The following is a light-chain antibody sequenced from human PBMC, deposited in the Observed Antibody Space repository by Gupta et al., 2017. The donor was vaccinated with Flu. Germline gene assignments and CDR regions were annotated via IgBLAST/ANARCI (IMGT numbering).Light chain of an antibody. CDR3: QTWDTGIRV. CDR1: RGHVDFV. V-gene: IGLV4-69*02. CDR2: INSDGSY. J-gene: IGLJ3*02. Sequence: VLTQSPSASASPGASVKLTCTLSRGHVDFVIAWHQQKPEKGPRYLMKINSDGSYIKGDGIPDRFSGASSGSERSLIISSLQSEDEADYYCQTWDTGIRVFGGGTRLTVL.